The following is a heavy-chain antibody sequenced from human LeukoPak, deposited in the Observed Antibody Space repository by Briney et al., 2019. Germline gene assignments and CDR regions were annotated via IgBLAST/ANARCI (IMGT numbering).Heavy chain of an antibody. J-gene: IGHJ4*02. CDR3: VRDGDDYNFDY. CDR1: GFSISSFW. V-gene: IGHV3-74*01. Sequence: GGSLRLSCAASGFSISSFWMHWVRQAPGKGLVWVSRVNGEGGYRNYADSVKGRFTISRDNARNTLYLQMHGLRAEDTAVYYCVRDGDDYNFDYWGQGSLVTVSS. CDR2: VNGEGGYR. D-gene: IGHD5-24*01.